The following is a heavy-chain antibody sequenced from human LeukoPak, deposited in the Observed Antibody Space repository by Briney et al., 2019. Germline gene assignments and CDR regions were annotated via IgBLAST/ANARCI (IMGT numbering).Heavy chain of an antibody. J-gene: IGHJ4*02. CDR2: ISYDGSNN. Sequence: GGSLRLSCAASRFSFSSYAMSWVRQAPGKGLEWVAVISYDGSNNYYADSVKGRFTISRDNSKNTLYLQMNSLRAEDTAVYYCAKDLIYSYGYYFDSWGQGTLVTVSS. V-gene: IGHV3-30*18. CDR1: RFSFSSYA. CDR3: AKDLIYSYGYYFDS. D-gene: IGHD5-18*01.